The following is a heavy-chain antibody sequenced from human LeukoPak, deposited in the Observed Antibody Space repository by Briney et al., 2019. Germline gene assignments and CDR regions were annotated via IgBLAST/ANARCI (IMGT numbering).Heavy chain of an antibody. CDR3: ARDPRWLTPDCTGTSCYENYFDP. Sequence: SETLSLTCAVSGYSISSGYQWAWTRQPPGKTLEWIGSIYHSGSAHYNPSLKSRVTISVDRSNNQFSLRLSSVTAADTAVYYCARDPRWLTPDCTGTSCYENYFDPWGQGTLVTVSS. J-gene: IGHJ5*02. D-gene: IGHD2-2*01. CDR1: GYSISSGYQ. V-gene: IGHV4-38-2*02. CDR2: IYHSGSA.